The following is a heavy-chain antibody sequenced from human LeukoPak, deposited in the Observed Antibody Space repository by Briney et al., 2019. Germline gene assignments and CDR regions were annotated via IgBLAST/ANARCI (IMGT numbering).Heavy chain of an antibody. V-gene: IGHV4-59*08. Sequence: SETLSLTCTVSGGSISSYYWSWIRQPPGKGLEWIGYIYYSGSTNYNPSLKSRVTISVDTSKNQFSLKLSSVTAADTAVYYCARHGYSSGWTNFDYWGQGTLVTVSS. J-gene: IGHJ4*02. CDR2: IYYSGST. CDR3: ARHGYSSGWTNFDY. CDR1: GGSISSYY. D-gene: IGHD6-19*01.